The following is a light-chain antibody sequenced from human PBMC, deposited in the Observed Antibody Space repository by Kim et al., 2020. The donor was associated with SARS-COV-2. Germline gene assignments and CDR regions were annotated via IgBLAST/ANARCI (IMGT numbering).Light chain of an antibody. V-gene: IGLV3-9*01. J-gene: IGLJ1*01. Sequence: SVALGQTARITCGGNNIGSKNVHWYQQKPGQAPVLVIYRDSNRPSGIPERFSGSNSGNTATLTISRAQDGDEADYYCQVWDSSTGVFGTGTKVTVL. CDR3: QVWDSSTGV. CDR2: RDS. CDR1: NIGSKN.